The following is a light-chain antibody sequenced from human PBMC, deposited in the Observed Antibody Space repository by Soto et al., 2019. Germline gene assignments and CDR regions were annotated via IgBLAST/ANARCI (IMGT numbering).Light chain of an antibody. CDR1: HSNSGSNY. CDR3: VSWDNSLRGRV. J-gene: IGLJ3*02. Sequence: QSVLTQPPSASGTPGQRVTISCSGTHSNSGSNYVYWYQQLPGTAPKLLIYSNDQRPSGVPGRFSGSKSGATASLAISGLRSDDEADYYCVSWDNSLRGRVFGGGTKLTVL. CDR2: SND. V-gene: IGLV1-47*02.